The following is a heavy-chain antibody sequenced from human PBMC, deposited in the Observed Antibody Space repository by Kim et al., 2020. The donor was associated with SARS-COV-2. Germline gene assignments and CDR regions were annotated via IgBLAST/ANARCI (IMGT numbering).Heavy chain of an antibody. CDR2: ISYDGSNK. J-gene: IGHJ6*02. D-gene: IGHD3-22*01. CDR1: GFTFSSYA. V-gene: IGHV3-30*04. Sequence: GGSLRLSCAASGFTFSSYAMHWVRQAPGKGLEWVAVISYDGSNKYYADSVKGRFTISRDNSKNTLYLQMNSLRAEDTAVYYCARGDSSGYYYIIGYYGMDVWGQGTTVTVSS. CDR3: ARGDSSGYYYIIGYYGMDV.